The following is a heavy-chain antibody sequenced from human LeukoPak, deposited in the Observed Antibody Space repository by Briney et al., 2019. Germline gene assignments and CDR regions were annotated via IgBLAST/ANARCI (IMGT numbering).Heavy chain of an antibody. CDR1: GESFSGYY. V-gene: IGHV4-34*01. CDR2: IDHSGST. CDR3: ARLPRSQHSHYYYYDMDV. J-gene: IGHJ6*03. Sequence: SETLSLTCAVYGESFSGYYWSWIRQPPGKGLGWIGEIDHSGSTNYNPSLKSRVTISVDTSKNQFSLKMSSVTAADTAVYYCARLPRSQHSHYYYYDMDVWGKGTTVTVSS. D-gene: IGHD2-21*01.